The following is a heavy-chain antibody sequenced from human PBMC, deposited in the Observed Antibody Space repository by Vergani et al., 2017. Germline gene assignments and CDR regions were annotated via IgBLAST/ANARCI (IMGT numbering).Heavy chain of an antibody. CDR2: INHSGST. CDR1: GGSFSGYY. D-gene: IGHD3-22*01. J-gene: IGHJ4*02. V-gene: IGHV4-34*01. CDR3: ARGYYYDSSGYYYLDS. Sequence: QVQLQQWGAGLLKPSETLSLTCAVYGGSFSGYYWSWIRQPPAKGLEWIGEINHSGSTNYNPSLKSRVTISVDTSKNQFSLKLSSVTAADTAVYYCARGYYYDSSGYYYLDSWGQGTLVTVSS.